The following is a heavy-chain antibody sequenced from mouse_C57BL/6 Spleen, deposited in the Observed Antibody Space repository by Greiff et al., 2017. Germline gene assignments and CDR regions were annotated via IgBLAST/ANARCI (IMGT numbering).Heavy chain of an antibody. Sequence: EVKLMESGGGLVQPGGSMKLSCAASGFTFSDAWMDWVRQSPEKGLEWVAEIRNKANNHATYYAESVKGRFTISRDDSKSRVYLQMNSLRAEDTGIYYCTREGLAYAMDYWGQGTSVTVSS. CDR1: GFTFSDAW. CDR3: TREGLAYAMDY. V-gene: IGHV6-6*01. D-gene: IGHD3-3*01. CDR2: IRNKANNHAT. J-gene: IGHJ4*01.